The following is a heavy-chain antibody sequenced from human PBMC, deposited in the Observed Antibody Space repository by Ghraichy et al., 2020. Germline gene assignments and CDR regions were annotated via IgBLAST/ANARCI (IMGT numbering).Heavy chain of an antibody. J-gene: IGHJ6*03. Sequence: SQTLSLTCTFSGGSISSGDYYWSWIRQPPGKGLEWIGYIYFSGSSHYNPSLKSRVTISVDTSKNRFSLKLSSVTAADTAVYFCARTTFDYRVSHYYYYMDVWGKGATVTVSS. CDR3: ARTTFDYRVSHYYYYMDV. CDR1: GGSISSGDYY. D-gene: IGHD4-11*01. CDR2: IYFSGSS. V-gene: IGHV4-30-4*01.